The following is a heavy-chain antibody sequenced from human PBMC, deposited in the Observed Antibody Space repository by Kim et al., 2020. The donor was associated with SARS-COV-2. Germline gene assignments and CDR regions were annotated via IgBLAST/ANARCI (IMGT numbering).Heavy chain of an antibody. V-gene: IGHV4-4*02. Sequence: SETLSLTCAVSGGSISSSNWWSWVRQPPGKGLEWIGEIYHSGSTNYNPSLKSRVTISVDKSKNQFSLKLSSVTAADTAVYYCARDRPVRSQVVVAAFKYGSYFDYWGQGTLVTVSS. CDR2: IYHSGST. D-gene: IGHD2-15*01. CDR3: ARDRPVRSQVVVAAFKYGSYFDY. J-gene: IGHJ4*02. CDR1: GGSISSSNW.